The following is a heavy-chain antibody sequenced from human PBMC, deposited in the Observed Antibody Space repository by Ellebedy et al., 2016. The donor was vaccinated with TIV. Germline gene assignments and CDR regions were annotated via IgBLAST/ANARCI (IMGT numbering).Heavy chain of an antibody. CDR1: GFTFSSYA. D-gene: IGHD3-10*01. CDR3: ARSYYGSGSPDY. J-gene: IGHJ4*02. V-gene: IGHV3-23*01. CDR2: ISVSGGST. Sequence: GESLKISCAASGFTFSSYAMSWVRQAPGKGLEWVSTISVSGGSTYYADSVKGRFTISRDNSKSSLYLQMNSLRGEDTALYYCARSYYGSGSPDYWGQGTLVTVSS.